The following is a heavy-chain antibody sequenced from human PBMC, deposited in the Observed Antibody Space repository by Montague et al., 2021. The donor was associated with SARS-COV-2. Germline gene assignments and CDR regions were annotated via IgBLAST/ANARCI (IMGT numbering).Heavy chain of an antibody. CDR3: ARVLITINWEGRTPRIFYYYGMDV. CDR2: ISSNIRYA. V-gene: IGHV3-11*05. CDR1: GFSFSDYY. D-gene: IGHD3-3*01. Sequence: SLRLSCAASGFSFSDYYMTWIRQAPVKVLEWISYISSNIRYANYXDSXHVLFSISRDNAKNSLSLQMNSLRADDTAVSYCARVLITINWEGRTPRIFYYYGMDVWGQGTTVTVSS. J-gene: IGHJ6*02.